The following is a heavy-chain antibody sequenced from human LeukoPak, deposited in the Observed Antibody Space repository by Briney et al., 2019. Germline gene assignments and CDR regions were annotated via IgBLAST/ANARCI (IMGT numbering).Heavy chain of an antibody. V-gene: IGHV4-59*08. D-gene: IGHD3-22*01. J-gene: IGHJ3*02. CDR1: GGSISSYY. Sequence: SETLSLTCTVSGGSISSYYWSWIRQPPGKGLEWIGYIYYSGSTNYNPSLKSRVTISVDTSKNQFSLKLSSVTAADTAVYYCARQYYYDSSGYYYVGAFDIWGQGRMVTVSS. CDR3: ARQYYYDSSGYYYVGAFDI. CDR2: IYYSGST.